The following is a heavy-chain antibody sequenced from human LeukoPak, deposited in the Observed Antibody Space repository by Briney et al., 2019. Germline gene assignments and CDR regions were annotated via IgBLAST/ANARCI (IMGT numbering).Heavy chain of an antibody. CDR2: IYYSGST. Sequence: KTSETLSLTCTVSGGSVSSGSYYWSWIRQPPGKGLEWIGYIYYSGSTNYNPSLKSRVTISVDTSKIQFSLKLSSVTAADTAVYYCARGGAARLHFQNWGQGTLVTVSS. D-gene: IGHD6-6*01. V-gene: IGHV4-61*01. CDR3: ARGGAARLHFQN. J-gene: IGHJ1*01. CDR1: GGSVSSGSYY.